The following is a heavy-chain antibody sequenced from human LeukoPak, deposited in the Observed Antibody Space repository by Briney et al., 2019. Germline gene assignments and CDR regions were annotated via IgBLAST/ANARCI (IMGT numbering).Heavy chain of an antibody. V-gene: IGHV4-4*09. CDR2: IYGSGRP. CDR3: VVSPNQDFFDY. Sequence: SETLSLTCTVSGVSINSHYLNWIPQPPGKGLGWIGHIYGSGRPNYNPSLKSRVTMSVDTSKTQFSLNLHSLTAADTAVYYCVVSPNQDFFDYWGQGPLVTVSS. CDR1: GVSINSHY. J-gene: IGHJ4*02.